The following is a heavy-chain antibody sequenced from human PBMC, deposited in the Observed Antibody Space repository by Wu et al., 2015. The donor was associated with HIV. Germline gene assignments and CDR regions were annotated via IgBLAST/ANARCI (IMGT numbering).Heavy chain of an antibody. CDR3: ARVGFLTGYYVLDY. Sequence: QVQLVQSGAEVEKPGASVKVSCKASGYTFIDFYMHWVRQAPGQGLEWIGWINPNSGGTNYAQKFQGRVTMTRDTSISTAYMELGRLSSDDTAVYFCARVGFLTGYYVLDYWGQGTLVTVSS. CDR2: INPNSGGT. J-gene: IGHJ4*02. V-gene: IGHV1-2*02. CDR1: GYTFIDFY. D-gene: IGHD3-9*01.